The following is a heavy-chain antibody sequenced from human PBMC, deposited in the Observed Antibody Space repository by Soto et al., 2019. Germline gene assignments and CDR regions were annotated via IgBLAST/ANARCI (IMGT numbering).Heavy chain of an antibody. CDR1: GFRFSDYA. V-gene: IGHV3-23*01. CDR2: ISDSGGST. J-gene: IGHJ4*02. CDR3: AKRSPYSSAWYSPIFDY. Sequence: PGGSLRLSCAASGFRFSDYALSLVRQAPGKGLEWVSFISDSGGSTHYADSVRGRFTVSRDNSKNSLSLRMNSLRDEDTAVYFCAKRSPYSSAWYSPIFDYWGQGA. D-gene: IGHD6-13*01.